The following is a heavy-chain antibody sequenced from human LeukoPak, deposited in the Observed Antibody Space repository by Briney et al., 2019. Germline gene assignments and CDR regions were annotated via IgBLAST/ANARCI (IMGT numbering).Heavy chain of an antibody. CDR3: AKDQYSYGYR. Sequence: GGSLRLSCTTSGFIFSNYGMHWVRQAPGKGLEWVAFIRYDGSNKYYADSVKGRFTISRDNSKNTLYLQMNSLRAEDTAVYYCAKDQYSYGYRWGQGTLVTVSS. CDR2: IRYDGSNK. V-gene: IGHV3-30*02. D-gene: IGHD5-18*01. J-gene: IGHJ4*02. CDR1: GFIFSNYG.